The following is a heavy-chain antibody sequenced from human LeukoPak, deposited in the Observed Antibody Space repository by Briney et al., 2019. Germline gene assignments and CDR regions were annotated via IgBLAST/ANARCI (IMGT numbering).Heavy chain of an antibody. CDR3: ARGAGRYDYVWGSYYFDY. J-gene: IGHJ4*02. CDR1: GYTFTSYG. D-gene: IGHD3-16*01. V-gene: IGHV1-18*01. CDR2: ISAYNGNT. Sequence: ASVKVSCKASGYTFTSYGISWVRQAPGQGLEWMGWISAYNGNTNYAQKLQGRVTMTTDTSTSTAYMELRSLRSDDTAVYYCARGAGRYDYVWGSYYFDYWGQGTLVTVSS.